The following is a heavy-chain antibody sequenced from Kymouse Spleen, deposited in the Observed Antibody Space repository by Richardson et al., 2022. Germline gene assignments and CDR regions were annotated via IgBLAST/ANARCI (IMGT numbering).Heavy chain of an antibody. CDR2: INHSGST. CDR3: ARVLRYFDWLL*RRTT. V-gene: IGHV4-34*01. J-gene: IGHJ4*02. D-gene: IGHD3-9*01. CDR1: GGSFSGYY. Sequence: QVQLQQWGAGLLKPSETLSLTCAVYGGSFSGYYWSWIRQPPGKGLEWIGEINHSGSTNYNPSLKSRVTISVDTSKNQFSLKLSSVTAADTAVYYCARVLRYFDWLL*RRTTGAREPWSPSPQ.